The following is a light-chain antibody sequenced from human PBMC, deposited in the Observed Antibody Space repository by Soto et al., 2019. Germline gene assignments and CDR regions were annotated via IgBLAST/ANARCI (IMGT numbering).Light chain of an antibody. J-gene: IGLJ1*01. V-gene: IGLV2-14*01. CDR2: DVS. CDR3: SSYTSSNTYV. Sequence: QSVLTQPASVSGSPGQSITVSCTGTSSVVGGYNYVSWYQQHPGKVPQLMIYDVSNRPSGVSNRFSGSKSGNTASLTISGLQAEDEADYYCSSYTSSNTYVFGTGTKLTVL. CDR1: SSVVGGYNY.